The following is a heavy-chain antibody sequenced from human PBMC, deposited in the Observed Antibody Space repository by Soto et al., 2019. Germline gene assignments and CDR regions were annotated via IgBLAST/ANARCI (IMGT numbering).Heavy chain of an antibody. J-gene: IGHJ5*02. CDR2: MNPNSGNT. Sequence: QVPVVQSGAEVKKPGASVKVSCKASGYTFTSYDINWVRQATGQGLEWMGRMNPNSGNTAYAQKFQGRVTMTRNTTRSTAHMQVRGPRSEDTAIYYWARSPIPGASNPWFGPWGQGTPVTVSS. D-gene: IGHD1-26*01. V-gene: IGHV1-8*01. CDR1: GYTFTSYD. CDR3: ARSPIPGASNPWFGP.